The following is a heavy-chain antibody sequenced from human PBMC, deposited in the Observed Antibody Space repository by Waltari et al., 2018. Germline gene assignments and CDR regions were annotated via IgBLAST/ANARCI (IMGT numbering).Heavy chain of an antibody. J-gene: IGHJ4*02. V-gene: IGHV3-23*01. CDR2: ISDSGGST. CDR1: GFTFSSYA. Sequence: EVQLLESGGDLVQPGGSLRLSCAASGFTFSSYAMSWVRQAPGKGLEWVSGISDSGGSTYYADSVKGRFTISRDTSKSTMYLQMNSLRADDTAVYYCAKTGTTLWWDYFDYWGQGTLVTVSS. CDR3: AKTGTTLWWDYFDY. D-gene: IGHD1-7*01.